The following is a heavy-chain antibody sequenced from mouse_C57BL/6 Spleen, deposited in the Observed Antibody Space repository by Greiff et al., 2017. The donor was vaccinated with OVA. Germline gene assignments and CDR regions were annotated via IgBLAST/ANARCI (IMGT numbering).Heavy chain of an antibody. CDR3: ARGRDYDGYSYYYAMDY. Sequence: EVQLQQSGPELVKPGASVKISCKASGYSFTGYYMNWVKQSPEKSLEWIGEINPSTGGTTYNQKFKAKATLTVDKSSSTAYMQLKSLTSEDSAVYYCARGRDYDGYSYYYAMDYWGQGTSVTVSS. CDR1: GYSFTGYY. D-gene: IGHD2-3*01. V-gene: IGHV1-42*01. CDR2: INPSTGGT. J-gene: IGHJ4*01.